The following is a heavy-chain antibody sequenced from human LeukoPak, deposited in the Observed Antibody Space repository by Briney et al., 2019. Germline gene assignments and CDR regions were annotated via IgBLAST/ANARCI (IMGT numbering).Heavy chain of an antibody. CDR3: VLDLFSSFAFDI. Sequence: GGSLRLSCAASGFTFISYWMHWFRKAPGKGLLWFSRINSDGSSTYYADSVKGRFTTSRDNAKNALHLQMNSLTAEDTAVYYCVLDLFSSFAFDIWGQGTMVTVSS. CDR1: GFTFISYW. CDR2: INSDGSST. V-gene: IGHV3-74*01. D-gene: IGHD3/OR15-3a*01. J-gene: IGHJ3*02.